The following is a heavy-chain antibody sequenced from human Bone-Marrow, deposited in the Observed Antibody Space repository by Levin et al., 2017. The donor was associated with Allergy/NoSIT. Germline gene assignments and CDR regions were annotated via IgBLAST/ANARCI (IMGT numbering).Heavy chain of an antibody. CDR3: AKMEQQLVQGAFQE. V-gene: IGHV3-23*01. D-gene: IGHD6-13*01. CDR2: ISGTYDQT. J-gene: IGHJ1*01. Sequence: GGSLRLSCAASGFISAYYAMSWVRQAPGKGLEWASGISGTYDQTFYRDSVKGRFTISRDKSKNTVYLQMNNLRVDDSAIYYCAKMEQQLVQGAFQEWGQGTLVSVSS. CDR1: GFISAYYA.